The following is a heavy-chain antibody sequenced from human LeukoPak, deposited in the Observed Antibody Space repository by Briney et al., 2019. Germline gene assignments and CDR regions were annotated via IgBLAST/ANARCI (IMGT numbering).Heavy chain of an antibody. CDR1: GFTFSSYA. D-gene: IGHD3-9*01. CDR3: ARSDHQTEGTGYYGRVGAFDI. V-gene: IGHV3-30*14. J-gene: IGHJ3*02. CDR2: ISYDGSNK. Sequence: SGGFLRLSCAASGFTFSSYAMHWVRQAPGKGLEWVAVISYDGSNKYYADSVKGRFTISRDNSKNTLYLQMNSLRAEDTAVYYCARSDHQTEGTGYYGRVGAFDIWGQGTMVTVSS.